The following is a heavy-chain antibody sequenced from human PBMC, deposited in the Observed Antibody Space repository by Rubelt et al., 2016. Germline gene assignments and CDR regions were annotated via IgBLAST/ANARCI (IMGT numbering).Heavy chain of an antibody. CDR2: IYSTSDA. Sequence: EVQLVESGGGLIQPGGSLRLSCAASGLTVSSNFMSWVRQAPGKGLEWVSVIYSTSDAYYTDSVRGRFTISRDNSKNTLYLHMNSLRPEDTAVYYCARGGDMDVWGQGTTVTVSS. J-gene: IGHJ6*02. V-gene: IGHV3-66*03. D-gene: IGHD3-16*01. CDR3: ARGGDMDV. CDR1: GLTVSSNF.